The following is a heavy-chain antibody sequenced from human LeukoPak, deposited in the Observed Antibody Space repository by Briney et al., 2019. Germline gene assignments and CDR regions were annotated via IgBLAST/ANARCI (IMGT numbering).Heavy chain of an antibody. Sequence: GGSLRLSCAASGFTFSSYGMSWVRQAPGKWLEWVSVISGSGDRTYYADSVKGRFTISRDNSKNTLNLQMNSLRAEDTAVYYCARDRLFGNLPDYWGQGTLVTVSS. V-gene: IGHV3-23*01. CDR3: ARDRLFGNLPDY. J-gene: IGHJ4*02. CDR1: GFTFSSYG. CDR2: ISGSGDRT. D-gene: IGHD1-7*01.